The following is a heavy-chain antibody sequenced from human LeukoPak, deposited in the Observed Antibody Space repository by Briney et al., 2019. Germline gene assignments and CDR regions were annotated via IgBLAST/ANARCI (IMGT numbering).Heavy chain of an antibody. V-gene: IGHV1-2*02. Sequence: GASVTVSCKASGYTFTGYYMHWVRQAPGQGLEWMGWINPNSGGTNYAQKFQGRVTMTRDTSISTAYMELSRLRSDDTAVYYCARDITMVRGVINKNAFDIWGQGTMVTVSS. D-gene: IGHD3-10*01. CDR1: GYTFTGYY. J-gene: IGHJ3*02. CDR3: ARDITMVRGVINKNAFDI. CDR2: INPNSGGT.